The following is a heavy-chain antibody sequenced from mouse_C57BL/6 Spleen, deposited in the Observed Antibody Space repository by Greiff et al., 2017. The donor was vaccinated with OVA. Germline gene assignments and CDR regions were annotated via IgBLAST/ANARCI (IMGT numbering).Heavy chain of an antibody. CDR3: ARAYDYDHWYFDV. J-gene: IGHJ1*03. CDR2: INYDGSST. CDR1: GFTFSDYY. D-gene: IGHD2-4*01. V-gene: IGHV5-16*01. Sequence: EVHLVESEGGLVQPGSSMKLSCTASGFTFSDYYMAWVRQVPEKGLEWVANINYDGSSTYYLDSLKSRFIISRDNAKNILYLQMSSLKSEDTATYYCARAYDYDHWYFDVWGTGTTVTVSS.